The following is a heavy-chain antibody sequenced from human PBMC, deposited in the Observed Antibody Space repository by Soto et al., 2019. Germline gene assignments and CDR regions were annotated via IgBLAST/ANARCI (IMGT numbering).Heavy chain of an antibody. Sequence: PGGSLRLSCAASGFRFSDYSMNWVRQAPGRGLEWVSYISSSSCTIYYADSVKGRFTISRDNAKNSLYLQMNSLRDEDTAVYYCARPEYSSSSYGMDVWGQGTTVTVSS. CDR1: GFRFSDYS. J-gene: IGHJ6*02. CDR3: ARPEYSSSSYGMDV. CDR2: ISSSSCTI. D-gene: IGHD6-6*01. V-gene: IGHV3-48*02.